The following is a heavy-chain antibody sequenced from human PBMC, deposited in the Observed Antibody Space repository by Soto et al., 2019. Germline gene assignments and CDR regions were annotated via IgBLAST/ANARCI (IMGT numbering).Heavy chain of an antibody. D-gene: IGHD3-3*01. CDR1: GATFSSFA. CDR2: IIPIFDTI. Sequence: QVQLLQSGAEVKKPGSSVKVSCKASGATFSSFAFSWVRQAPGQGLEWMGVIIPIFDTINYAQKFQGRVTITADESTRTAYMELSILTSEDTAVYYCASPLKWSGYYIAFDYWGQGTLVIVSS. V-gene: IGHV1-69*01. CDR3: ASPLKWSGYYIAFDY. J-gene: IGHJ4*02.